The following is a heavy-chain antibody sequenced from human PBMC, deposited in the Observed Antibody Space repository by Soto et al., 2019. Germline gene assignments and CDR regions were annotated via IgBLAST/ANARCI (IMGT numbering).Heavy chain of an antibody. D-gene: IGHD3-10*01. CDR1: GYSFTSYW. CDR3: AGGGVRGVITRTRDYYGMDV. CDR2: IYPGDSDT. J-gene: IGHJ6*02. Sequence: GESLKISCTVSGYSFTSYWIGWVRQMPGKGLEWMGIIYPGDSDTRYSPSFQGQVTISADKSISTAYLQWSSLKASDTAMYYCAGGGVRGVITRTRDYYGMDVWGQGTTVTVSS. V-gene: IGHV5-51*01.